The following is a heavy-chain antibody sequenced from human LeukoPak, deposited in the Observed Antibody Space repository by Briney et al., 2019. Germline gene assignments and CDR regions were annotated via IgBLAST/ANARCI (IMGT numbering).Heavy chain of an antibody. CDR2: ISSSSSYI. Sequence: GGSLRLSCAASGFTFSSYSMNWVRQAPGKGLEWVSSISSSSSYIYYADSVKGRFTISRDNAKNSLYLQMNSLRAEDTAVYYCAGDRMVRGVIINRYDAFDIWGQGTMVTVSS. CDR3: AGDRMVRGVIINRYDAFDI. J-gene: IGHJ3*02. CDR1: GFTFSSYS. V-gene: IGHV3-21*01. D-gene: IGHD3-10*01.